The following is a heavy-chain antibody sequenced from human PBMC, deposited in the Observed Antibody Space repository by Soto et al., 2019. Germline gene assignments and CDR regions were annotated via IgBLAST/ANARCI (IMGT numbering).Heavy chain of an antibody. Sequence: QVQLVESGGGVVQPGRSLRLSCAASGFTFSSYAMHWVRQAPGKGLEWVAVISYDGSNKYYADSVKGRFTISRDNSKNXLXLXMNSLRAEVTAVYYCARDRLRYNWDDFPYYDYGMDVWGQGTTVTVSS. D-gene: IGHD1-1*01. CDR3: ARDRLRYNWDDFPYYDYGMDV. CDR2: ISYDGSNK. J-gene: IGHJ6*02. CDR1: GFTFSSYA. V-gene: IGHV3-30-3*01.